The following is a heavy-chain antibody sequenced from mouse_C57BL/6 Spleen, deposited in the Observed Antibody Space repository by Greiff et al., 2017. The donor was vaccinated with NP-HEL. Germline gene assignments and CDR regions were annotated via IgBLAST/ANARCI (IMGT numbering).Heavy chain of an antibody. J-gene: IGHJ2*01. D-gene: IGHD1-1*01. CDR1: GYSNTSGYY. V-gene: IGHV3-6*01. CDR3: ARSTVVFDY. CDR2: ISYDGSN. Sequence: EVKLQESGPGLVKPSQSLSLTCSVTGYSNTSGYYWNWIRQFPGNKLEWMGYISYDGSNNYNPSLKNRISITRDTSKNQFFLKLNSVTTEDTATYYCARSTVVFDYWGQGTTLTVSS.